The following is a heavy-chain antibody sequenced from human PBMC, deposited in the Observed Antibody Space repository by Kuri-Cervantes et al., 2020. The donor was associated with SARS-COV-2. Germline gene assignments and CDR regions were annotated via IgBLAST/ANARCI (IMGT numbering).Heavy chain of an antibody. V-gene: IGHV4-34*01. J-gene: IGHJ3*02. Sequence: SQTLSLTCAVYGGSFNDYWWSWVRQPPGTGLEWIGDIKHSGSTNCNPSLKSRVTISVDTSKNQFSLKLTSVTAADTAVYYCARDRPDYDFWSGYYYDAFDIWGQGTMVTVSS. CDR1: GGSFNDYW. D-gene: IGHD3-3*01. CDR2: IKHSGST. CDR3: ARDRPDYDFWSGYYYDAFDI.